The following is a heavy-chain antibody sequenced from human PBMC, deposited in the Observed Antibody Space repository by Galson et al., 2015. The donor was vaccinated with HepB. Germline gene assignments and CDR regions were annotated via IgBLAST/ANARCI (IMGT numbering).Heavy chain of an antibody. J-gene: IGHJ6*03. CDR2: IKQDGSEK. CDR3: ARDQVPGYYYMDV. Sequence: SLRLSCAASGFTFSSYWMSWVRQAPGKGLEWVANIKQDGSEKYYVDSVKGRFTISRDNAKNSLYLQMNSLRAEDTAVYYCARDQVPGYYYMDVWGKGTTVTVSS. V-gene: IGHV3-7*01. CDR1: GFTFSSYW.